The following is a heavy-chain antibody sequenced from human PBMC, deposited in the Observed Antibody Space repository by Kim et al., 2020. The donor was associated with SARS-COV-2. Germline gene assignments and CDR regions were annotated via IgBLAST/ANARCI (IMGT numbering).Heavy chain of an antibody. D-gene: IGHD3-9*01. V-gene: IGHV4-59*01. CDR3: AREGADYDILTGYYKGGWFDP. J-gene: IGHJ5*02. CDR2: IYYSGST. CDR1: GGSISSYY. Sequence: SETLSLTCTVSGGSISSYYWSWIRQPPGKGLEWIGYIYYSGSTNYNPSLKSRVTISVDTSKNQFSLKLSSVTAADTAVYYCAREGADYDILTGYYKGGWFDPWGQGTLVTVSS.